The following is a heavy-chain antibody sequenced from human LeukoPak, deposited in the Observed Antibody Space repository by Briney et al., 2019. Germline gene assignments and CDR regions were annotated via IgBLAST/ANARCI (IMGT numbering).Heavy chain of an antibody. V-gene: IGHV3-7*01. CDR1: GFTFSSYW. J-gene: IGHJ4*02. CDR3: AREKRRPFDY. CDR2: IKQDGSEK. Sequence: AGSLTLSCSASGFTFSSYWMSWVRQAPGRGLEWMANIKQDGSEKYYVHSVKGRFTISRDNAKNPLYLQMNSLRAEDTAVYYCAREKRRPFDYWGQGTLVSVSS.